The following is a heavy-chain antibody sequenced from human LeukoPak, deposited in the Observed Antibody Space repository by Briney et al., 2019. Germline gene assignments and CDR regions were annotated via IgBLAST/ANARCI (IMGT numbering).Heavy chain of an antibody. Sequence: GESLQISCQGSGYSFTSYWISWVRQMPGKGLEWMGRIDPSDSYTNYGLSFQGHVTISVDKSITTAYLQWSSLKASDTAMYYCARHEQWLAYYFDYWGQGTLVTVSS. V-gene: IGHV5-10-1*01. D-gene: IGHD6-19*01. CDR2: IDPSDSYT. J-gene: IGHJ4*02. CDR1: GYSFTSYW. CDR3: ARHEQWLAYYFDY.